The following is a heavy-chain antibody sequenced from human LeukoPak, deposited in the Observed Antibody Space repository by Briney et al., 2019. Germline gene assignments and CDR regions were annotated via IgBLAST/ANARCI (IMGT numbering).Heavy chain of an antibody. Sequence: PGGSLRLSCAASGFTFSSYWMSWVRQAPGKGLEWVANIKQDGSEKYYVDSVKGRFTISRDNAKNSLYLQMNSLRAEDTAVYYCAKDLGAWQLWLLHAFDIWGQGTMVTVSS. D-gene: IGHD5-18*01. CDR1: GFTFSSYW. CDR3: AKDLGAWQLWLLHAFDI. CDR2: IKQDGSEK. V-gene: IGHV3-7*01. J-gene: IGHJ3*02.